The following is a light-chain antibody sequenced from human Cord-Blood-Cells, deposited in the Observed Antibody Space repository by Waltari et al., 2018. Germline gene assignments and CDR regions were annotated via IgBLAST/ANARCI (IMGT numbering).Light chain of an antibody. J-gene: IGKJ4*01. Sequence: DIQMTQSPSSLSASVGDRVTITCRASQSISSYLNWYQQKPGKAPKLLIYAASSLQSGVPSRFSGSGSGTDITLTINSLQPEDFATYYCQQSYSTPFTFGGGTKVEIK. CDR3: QQSYSTPFT. V-gene: IGKV1-39*01. CDR1: QSISSY. CDR2: AAS.